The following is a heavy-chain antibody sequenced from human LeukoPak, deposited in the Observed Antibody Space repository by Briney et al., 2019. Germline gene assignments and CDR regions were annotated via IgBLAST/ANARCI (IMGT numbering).Heavy chain of an antibody. J-gene: IGHJ4*02. CDR1: GFTFSSYG. Sequence: PGRSLRLSCAASGFTFSSYGMHWVRQAPGKGLEWVAVIWYDGSNKYYADSVKGRFTISRDNSKNTLYLQMNSLRAEDTAVYYCAKDRGFIAADFDYWGQGTLVTVSS. CDR3: AKDRGFIAADFDY. V-gene: IGHV3-33*06. CDR2: IWYDGSNK. D-gene: IGHD6-25*01.